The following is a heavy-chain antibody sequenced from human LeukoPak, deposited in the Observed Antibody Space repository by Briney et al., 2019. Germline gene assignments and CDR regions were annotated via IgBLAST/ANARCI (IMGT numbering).Heavy chain of an antibody. D-gene: IGHD6-19*01. Sequence: GGSLRLSCTASGFTFGDYAMSWFRQAPGKGLEWVSAISGSGGNTYYAGSVKGRFTISRDNSNNTLYLQMNSLGAEDTAVYYCAKEASGWSYGDYWGQGTLVMVSS. CDR3: AKEASGWSYGDY. J-gene: IGHJ4*02. V-gene: IGHV3-23*01. CDR2: ISGSGGNT. CDR1: GFTFGDYA.